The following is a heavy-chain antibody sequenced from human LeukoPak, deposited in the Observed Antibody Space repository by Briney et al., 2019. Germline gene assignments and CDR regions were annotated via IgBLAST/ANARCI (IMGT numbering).Heavy chain of an antibody. V-gene: IGHV4-59*01. CDR3: AKGVKYIVMVTAQHYFDY. CDR2: IYYSGST. CDR1: GGSISSYY. Sequence: SETLSLTCTVSGGSISSYYWSWIRQPPGKGLEWIGYIYYSGSTNYNPSLKSRVTISVDTSKNQFSLKLSSVTAADTAVYYCAKGVKYIVMVTAQHYFDYWGQGTLVTVSS. D-gene: IGHD2-21*02. J-gene: IGHJ4*02.